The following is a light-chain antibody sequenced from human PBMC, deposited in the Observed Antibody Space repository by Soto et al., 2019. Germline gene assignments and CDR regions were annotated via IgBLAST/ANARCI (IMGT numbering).Light chain of an antibody. J-gene: IGKJ1*01. V-gene: IGKV1-5*03. CDR3: QQYNSYPWT. Sequence: DIQMTQSPSTLSASVGDRVTITCRASQSISSRLAWYQQKPGKAPKLLLYKASSLESGVPSRFSGSGSGTEFTITISSLQPDDFATYYCQQYNSYPWTFGHGTKVEIK. CDR2: KAS. CDR1: QSISSR.